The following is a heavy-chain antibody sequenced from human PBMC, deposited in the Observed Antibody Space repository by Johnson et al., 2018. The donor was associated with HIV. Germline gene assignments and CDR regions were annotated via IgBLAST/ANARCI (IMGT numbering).Heavy chain of an antibody. J-gene: IGHJ3*02. V-gene: IGHV3-30-3*01. Sequence: QVQLVESGGGVVQPGRSLRLSCAASGFTFSSYAMHWVRQAPGKGLEWVAVISYDGSNKYYADSVKGRFTISRDNSKNTLYLQMNSLRAEDTAVYYCAKEGYSASFDIWGQGTMVTVSS. CDR1: GFTFSSYA. CDR3: AKEGYSASFDI. D-gene: IGHD2-21*01. CDR2: ISYDGSNK.